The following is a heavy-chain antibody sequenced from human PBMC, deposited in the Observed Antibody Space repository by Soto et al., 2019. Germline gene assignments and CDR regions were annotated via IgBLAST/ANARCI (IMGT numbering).Heavy chain of an antibody. Sequence: EVQVLESGGGLVQPGGSLRLSCAASGFTFDIYAMSWVRQVPGKGLEWVSTISKSGNTQSAESVKGRFTISRDNAKNTVYLQMNSLRAEDTAVYYCAKLLGFSGWSFDYWGQGTPVTVSS. CDR3: AKLLGFSGWSFDY. CDR2: ISKSGNT. V-gene: IGHV3-23*01. D-gene: IGHD5-12*01. J-gene: IGHJ4*02. CDR1: GFTFDIYA.